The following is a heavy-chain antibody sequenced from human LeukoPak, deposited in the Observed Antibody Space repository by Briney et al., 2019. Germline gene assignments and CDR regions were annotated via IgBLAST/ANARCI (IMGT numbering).Heavy chain of an antibody. J-gene: IGHJ4*02. V-gene: IGHV1-46*01. CDR3: ARGGAAEPIVVVVAATLHLFLN. Sequence: ASVKVSCKASGYTFTSYYMHWVRQAPGQGLEWMGIINPSGGSTSYAQKFQGRVTMTRDTSTSTVYMELSSLRSEDTAVYYCARGGAAEPIVVVVAATLHLFLNWGQGTLVTVSS. D-gene: IGHD2-15*01. CDR2: INPSGGST. CDR1: GYTFTSYY.